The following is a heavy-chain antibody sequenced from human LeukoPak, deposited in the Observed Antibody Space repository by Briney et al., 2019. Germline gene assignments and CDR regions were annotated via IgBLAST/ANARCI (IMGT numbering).Heavy chain of an antibody. Sequence: GSLRLSCAASGFTFSSYEMNWVRQPPGKGLEWIGSIYYSGSTYYNPSLKSRVTISVDTSKNQFSLKLSSVTAADTAVYYCARNTKSYTGYSSGWYSAFDIWGQGTMVTVSS. CDR1: GFTFSSYE. CDR2: IYYSGST. J-gene: IGHJ3*02. CDR3: ARNTKSYTGYSSGWYSAFDI. V-gene: IGHV4-39*07. D-gene: IGHD6-19*01.